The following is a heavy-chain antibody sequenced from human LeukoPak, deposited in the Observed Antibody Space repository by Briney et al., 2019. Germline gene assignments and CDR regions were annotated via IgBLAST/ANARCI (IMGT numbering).Heavy chain of an antibody. CDR3: ARQADYFDY. V-gene: IGHV4-39*01. CDR2: IYYSGST. Sequence: GSLRLSCAASGFTFSSYSMNWVRQAPGKGLEWIGSIYYSGSTYYNPSLKSRVTISVDTSKNQFSLKLSSVTAADTAVYYCARQADYFDYWGQGTLVTVSS. J-gene: IGHJ4*02. CDR1: GFTFSSYSMN.